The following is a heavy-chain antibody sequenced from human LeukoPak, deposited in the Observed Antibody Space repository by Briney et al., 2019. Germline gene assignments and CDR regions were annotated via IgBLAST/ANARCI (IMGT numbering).Heavy chain of an antibody. CDR1: GFTFSSYG. Sequence: GRSLRLSCAASGFTFSSYGMHWVRQAPGKALEWVAVIWYDGSNKYYADSVRGRFTISRDNSKNTLYLQMNSLRAEDTAVYYCARSYGSGTPPFDYWGQGTLVTVSS. J-gene: IGHJ4*02. CDR3: ARSYGSGTPPFDY. V-gene: IGHV3-33*01. D-gene: IGHD3-10*01. CDR2: IWYDGSNK.